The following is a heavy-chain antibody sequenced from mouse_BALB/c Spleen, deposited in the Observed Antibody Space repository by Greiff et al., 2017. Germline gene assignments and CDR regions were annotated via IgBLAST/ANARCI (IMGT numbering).Heavy chain of an antibody. CDR2: INPYNGDT. CDR1: GYSFTGYF. Sequence: EVKLMESGPELVKPGASVKISCKASGYSFTGYFMNWVMQSHGKSLEWIGRINPYNGDTFYNQKFKGKATLTVDKSSSTAHMELRSLASEDSAVYYCAREGWFAYWGQGTLVTVSA. J-gene: IGHJ3*01. CDR3: AREGWFAY. V-gene: IGHV1-20*02.